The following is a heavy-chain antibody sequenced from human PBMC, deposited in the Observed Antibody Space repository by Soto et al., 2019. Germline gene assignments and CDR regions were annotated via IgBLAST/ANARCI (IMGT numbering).Heavy chain of an antibody. D-gene: IGHD5-18*01. V-gene: IGHV1-69*12. J-gene: IGHJ6*02. CDR1: GGTFSSYA. CDR2: IIPIFGTA. CDR3: ARSGYSYGRDHYYGMDV. Sequence: QVQLVQSGAEVKKPGSSVKVSCKASGGTFSSYAISWVRQAPGQGLEWMGGIIPIFGTANYAKKFQGRVTITADESMSTDYMELSSVSSDDKAVYYCARSGYSYGRDHYYGMDVWGQGTTVTVSS.